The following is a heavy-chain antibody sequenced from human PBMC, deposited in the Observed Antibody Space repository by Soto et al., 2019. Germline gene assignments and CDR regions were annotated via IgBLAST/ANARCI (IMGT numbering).Heavy chain of an antibody. CDR3: ARDGGWTWGGGDFDDAFDI. D-gene: IGHD2-21*02. CDR1: GFTFNRYG. CDR2: ISYDGSNK. V-gene: IGHV3-30-3*01. Sequence: GGSLRLSCAATGFTFNRYGMHWVRQDPGRGLEWVAVISYDGSNKYYADSVKGRFTISRDNSKKTLYLQMNSLRAEDTAVYYCARDGGWTWGGGDFDDAFDIWGQGTMVTVSS. J-gene: IGHJ3*02.